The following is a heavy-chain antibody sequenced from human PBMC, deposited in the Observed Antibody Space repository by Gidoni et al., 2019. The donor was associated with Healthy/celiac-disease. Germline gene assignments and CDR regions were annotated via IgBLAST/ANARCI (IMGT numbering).Heavy chain of an antibody. D-gene: IGHD3-3*01. J-gene: IGHJ4*02. V-gene: IGHV4-34*01. CDR2: INHSGST. Sequence: QVQLQQWGAGLLKPSETLSLTCAVYVGSFSGYYWSWIRQPPGKGLEWIGEINHSGSTNYNPSLKSRVTISVDTSKNQFSLKLSSVTAADTAVYYCARLRRFDDFWNDYWGQGTLVTVSS. CDR1: VGSFSGYY. CDR3: ARLRRFDDFWNDY.